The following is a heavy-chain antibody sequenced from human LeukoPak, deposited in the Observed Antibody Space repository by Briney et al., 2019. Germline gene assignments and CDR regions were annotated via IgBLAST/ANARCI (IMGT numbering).Heavy chain of an antibody. CDR2: IYTSGST. CDR1: GGSISSYY. Sequence: SETLSLTCTVSGGSISSYYWSWIRQPAGKGLGWIGRIYTSGSTNYNPSLKSRVTMSVDTSKNQFSLKLSSVTAADTAVYYCARQSQYSGYQAPDYWGQGTLVTVSS. J-gene: IGHJ4*02. D-gene: IGHD5-12*01. CDR3: ARQSQYSGYQAPDY. V-gene: IGHV4-4*07.